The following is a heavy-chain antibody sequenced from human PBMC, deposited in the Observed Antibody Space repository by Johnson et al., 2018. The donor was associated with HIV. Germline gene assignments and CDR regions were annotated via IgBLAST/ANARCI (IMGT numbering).Heavy chain of an antibody. J-gene: IGHJ3*01. Sequence: QVQLVESGGGLVQPGGSLRLSCAASAFTFSSYAMSWVRQAPGKGLEWVAVITYDGSNKYYADSVKGRFTISRDNDKNTLYLQMNSPSPEDTGVYHCARDRHGSGRPNAFDLWGRGTKVTV. V-gene: IGHV3-30*03. CDR2: ITYDGSNK. CDR1: AFTFSSYA. D-gene: IGHD3-10*01. CDR3: ARDRHGSGRPNAFDL.